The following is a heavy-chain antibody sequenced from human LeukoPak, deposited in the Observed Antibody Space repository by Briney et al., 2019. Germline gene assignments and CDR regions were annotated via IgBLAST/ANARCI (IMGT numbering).Heavy chain of an antibody. Sequence: SCKASGGTFSSYVMNWVRQAPGKGLEWVSFIGSSSSNIYYADSVKGRFTISRDNAKNSLYLQMNSLRAEDTAVYYCVRARLDSWGQGTLVTVSS. D-gene: IGHD2-21*01. J-gene: IGHJ4*02. CDR3: VRARLDS. CDR1: GGTFSSYV. CDR2: IGSSSSNI. V-gene: IGHV3-48*04.